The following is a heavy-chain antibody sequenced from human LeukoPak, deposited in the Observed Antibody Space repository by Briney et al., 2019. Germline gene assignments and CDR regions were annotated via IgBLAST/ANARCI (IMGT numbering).Heavy chain of an antibody. CDR1: GYTLTELS. CDR3: ATVTGTTWGGYYYYMDV. CDR2: FDPEDGET. J-gene: IGHJ6*03. V-gene: IGHV1-24*01. D-gene: IGHD1-20*01. Sequence: ASVKVSCKVSGYTLTELSMHWVRQAPGKGLEWMGGFDPEDGETIYAQKFQGGVTMTEDTSTDTAYMELSSLRSEDTAVYYCATVTGTTWGGYYYYMDVWGKGTTVTVSS.